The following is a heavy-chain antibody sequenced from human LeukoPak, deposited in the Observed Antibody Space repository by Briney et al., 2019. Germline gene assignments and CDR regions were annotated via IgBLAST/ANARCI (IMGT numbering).Heavy chain of an antibody. D-gene: IGHD3-10*01. V-gene: IGHV1-18*01. J-gene: IGHJ4*02. CDR2: ISAYTGNT. CDR1: GYTFTSYG. Sequence: GASVKVSCKASGYTFTSYGISWVRQAPGQGLEWMGWISAYTGNTNYAQKLQGRVTMTTDTSTSTAYMELRSLRSDDTAVYYCARSRDYYGSGSYRGELDYWGQGTLVTVSS. CDR3: ARSRDYYGSGSYRGELDY.